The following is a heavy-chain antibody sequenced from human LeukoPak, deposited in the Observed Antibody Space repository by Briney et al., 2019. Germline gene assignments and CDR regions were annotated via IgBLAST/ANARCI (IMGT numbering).Heavy chain of an antibody. CDR3: ARETVDYGWFDP. J-gene: IGHJ5*02. CDR2: ISAYNGNT. CDR1: GYAFTSYG. V-gene: IGHV1-18*01. Sequence: ASVKVSCKASGYAFTSYGISWVRQAPGQGLEWMGWISAYNGNTNYAQKLQGRVTMTTDTSTSTAYMELRSLRSDDTAVYYCARETVDYGWFDPWGQGTLVTVSS. D-gene: IGHD3-16*01.